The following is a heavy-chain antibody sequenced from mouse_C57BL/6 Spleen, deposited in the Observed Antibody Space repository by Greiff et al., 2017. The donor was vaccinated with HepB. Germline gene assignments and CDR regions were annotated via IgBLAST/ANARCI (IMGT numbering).Heavy chain of an antibody. Sequence: VKLMESGAELVRPGTSVKVSCKASGYAFTNYLIEWVKQRPGQGLEWIGVINPGSGGTNYNEKFKGKATLTADKSSSTAYMQLSSLTSEDSAVYFCARTSYGSNQFAYWGQGTLVTVSA. V-gene: IGHV1-54*01. CDR2: INPGSGGT. J-gene: IGHJ3*01. CDR3: ARTSYGSNQFAY. D-gene: IGHD1-1*01. CDR1: GYAFTNYL.